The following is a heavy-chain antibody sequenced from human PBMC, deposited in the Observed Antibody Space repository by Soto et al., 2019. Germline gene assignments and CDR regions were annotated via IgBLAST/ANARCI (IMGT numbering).Heavy chain of an antibody. D-gene: IGHD1-26*01. V-gene: IGHV1-69*02. CDR2: IIPILGIA. CDR3: ASHPSGSLLDY. J-gene: IGHJ4*02. CDR1: GGTFSSYT. Sequence: QVQLVQSGAEVKKPGSSVKVSCKASGGTFSSYTISWVRQAPGQGLEWMGRIIPILGIANYAQKFQGRVTXTXAKSTSTAYMELSSLRSEDTAVYYCASHPSGSLLDYWGQGTLVTVSS.